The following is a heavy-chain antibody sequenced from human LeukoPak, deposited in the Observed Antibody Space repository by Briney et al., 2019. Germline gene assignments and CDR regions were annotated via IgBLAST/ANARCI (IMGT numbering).Heavy chain of an antibody. CDR3: ARDRNYFEALHRSY. V-gene: IGHV3-23*01. J-gene: IGHJ4*02. CDR1: GFTFSSYA. Sequence: GRSLRLSCAASGFTFSSYAMSWVRQAPGKGLEWVSSVTGNGDNTFHADSVKGRFTISRDNPKNMLYLQINSLRAEDTAVYYCARDRNYFEALHRSYWGQGTLVTVSS. CDR2: VTGNGDNT. D-gene: IGHD3-10*01.